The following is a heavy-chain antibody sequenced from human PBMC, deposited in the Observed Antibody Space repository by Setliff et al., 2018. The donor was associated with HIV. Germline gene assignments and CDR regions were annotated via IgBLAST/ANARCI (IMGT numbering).Heavy chain of an antibody. CDR1: GGSISSGGYY. CDR3: ASIKHYHDSSGYYYADGPRFDP. J-gene: IGHJ5*02. V-gene: IGHV4-31*03. CDR2: IYYSGST. Sequence: TSETLSLTCTVSGGSISSGGYYWSWIRQHPGKGLEWIGYIYYSGSTYYNPSLKSRLTISVDTSKNQFSLKLSSVTAADAAVYYCASIKHYHDSSGYYYADGPRFDPWGRGTLVTVSS. D-gene: IGHD3-22*01.